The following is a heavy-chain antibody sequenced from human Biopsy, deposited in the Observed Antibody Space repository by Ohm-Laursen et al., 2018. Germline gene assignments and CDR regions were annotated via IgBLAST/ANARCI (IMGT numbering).Heavy chain of an antibody. CDR1: GVSNSAHY. Sequence: LSFAATGFGVSNSAHYWICIRQGTGKGLVCIGHIHHSGRTNYNPSIKSRLTISVNTSKNQFSLKLSSVTAADTAVYYCARMDCSGGSCHYYSYGMDVWGQGTAVTVSS. CDR2: IHHSGRT. CDR3: ARMDCSGGSCHYYSYGMDV. J-gene: IGHJ6*02. V-gene: IGHV4-4*09. D-gene: IGHD2-15*01.